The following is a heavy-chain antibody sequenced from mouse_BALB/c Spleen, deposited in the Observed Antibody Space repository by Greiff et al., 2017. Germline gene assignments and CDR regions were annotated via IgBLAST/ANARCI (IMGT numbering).Heavy chain of an antibody. J-gene: IGHJ3*01. CDR1: GYSFTGYF. Sequence: EVQLQESGPELVKPGASVKISCKASGYSFTGYFMNWVKQSHGKSLEWIGRINPYNGDTFYNQKFKGKATLTVDKSSSTAHMELLSLTSEDSAVYYCGRDYYGSSSMFAYWGQGTLVTVSA. CDR2: INPYNGDT. D-gene: IGHD1-1*01. V-gene: IGHV1-37*01. CDR3: GRDYYGSSSMFAY.